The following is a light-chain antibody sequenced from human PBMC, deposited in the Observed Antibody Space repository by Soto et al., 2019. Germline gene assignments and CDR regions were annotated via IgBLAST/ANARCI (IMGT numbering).Light chain of an antibody. CDR1: QSVSRY. V-gene: IGKV3-11*01. CDR3: QQRSNWPLIT. J-gene: IGKJ5*01. Sequence: EIMLTQSPATLSLSPGERATLSCRASQSVSRYLAWYQENPGQAPRLLIYDASNRATGIPARFSGSGSGTDFTLTISSLEPEDFAVYYCQQRSNWPLITFGQGTRLEIK. CDR2: DAS.